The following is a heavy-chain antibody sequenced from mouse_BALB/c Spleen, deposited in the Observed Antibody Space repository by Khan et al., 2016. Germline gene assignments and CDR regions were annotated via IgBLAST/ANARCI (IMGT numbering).Heavy chain of an antibody. CDR2: ISYSGST. D-gene: IGHD1-1*01. CDR3: ARNYGSSYFDV. CDR1: DYSITSDYA. J-gene: IGHJ1*01. Sequence: EVKLEVSGPGLVKPSQSLSLTCTVTDYSITSDYAWNWIRQFPGNKLEWMGYISYSGSTSYNPSLKSRISITRDTSKNQFFLQLNSVTTEDTATYYCARNYGSSYFDVWGAGTTVTVSS. V-gene: IGHV3-2*02.